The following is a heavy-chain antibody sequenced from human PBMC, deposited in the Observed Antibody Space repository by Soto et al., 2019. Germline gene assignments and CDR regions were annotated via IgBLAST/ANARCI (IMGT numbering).Heavy chain of an antibody. CDR1: GYTFTSYY. CDR3: ASRLYDSSGYYRPNYYYYGMDV. J-gene: IGHJ6*02. D-gene: IGHD3-22*01. CDR2: INPSGGST. Sequence: ASVKVSCKASGYTFTSYYMHWVRQAPGQGLEWMGIINPSGGSTSYAQKFQGRVTMTRDTSTSTVYMELSSLRSEDTAVYYCASRLYDSSGYYRPNYYYYGMDVWGQGTTVTVS. V-gene: IGHV1-46*01.